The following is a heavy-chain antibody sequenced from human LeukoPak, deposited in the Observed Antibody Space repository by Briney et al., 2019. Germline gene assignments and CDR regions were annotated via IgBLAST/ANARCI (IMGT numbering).Heavy chain of an antibody. D-gene: IGHD4-17*01. CDR3: AKRSMTTALSHFDY. J-gene: IGHJ4*02. CDR2: INVYNGNT. Sequence: ASVKVSCKASGYTFSRYGISLVRQAPGQGLELMGWINVYNGNTNYAQKVQDKVTMTTDTSTSTAFMELRSLRSDDTAVYYCAKRSMTTALSHFDYWGQGTLVTVSS. CDR1: GYTFSRYG. V-gene: IGHV1-18*01.